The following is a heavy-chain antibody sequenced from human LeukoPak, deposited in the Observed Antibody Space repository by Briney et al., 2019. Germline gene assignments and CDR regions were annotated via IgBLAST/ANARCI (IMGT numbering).Heavy chain of an antibody. CDR3: ARRALRHSASGSFDP. Sequence: SETLSLTCAVSGGSISSSNWWSWVPQPPGKGLEWIGEIYHSGSANYNPSLKSRVTISVDKSKNQFSLKLSSVTAADTAVYYCARRALRHSASGSFDPWGQGTLVTVSS. CDR2: IYHSGSA. V-gene: IGHV4-4*02. CDR1: GGSISSSNW. J-gene: IGHJ5*02. D-gene: IGHD3-9*01.